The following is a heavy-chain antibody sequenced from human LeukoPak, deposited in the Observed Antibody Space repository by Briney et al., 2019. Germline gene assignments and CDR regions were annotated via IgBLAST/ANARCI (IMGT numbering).Heavy chain of an antibody. CDR1: GFTFSSYS. V-gene: IGHV3-21*01. CDR3: ARSSILEWLPYCYYYMDV. Sequence: GGSLRLSCAASGFTFSSYSMNWVRQAPGKGLEWVSSISSSSSYIYYADSVKGRFTISRDNAKNSLYLQMNSLRAEDTAVYYCARSSILEWLPYCYYYMDVWGKGTTVTVSS. D-gene: IGHD3-3*01. CDR2: ISSSSSYI. J-gene: IGHJ6*03.